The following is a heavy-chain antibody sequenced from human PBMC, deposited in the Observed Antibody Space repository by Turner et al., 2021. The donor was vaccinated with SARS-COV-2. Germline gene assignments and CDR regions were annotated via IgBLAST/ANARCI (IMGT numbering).Heavy chain of an antibody. CDR3: AKDILSVTYDYDSSGSYGMDV. CDR2: ITWNSGTI. CDR1: GFNFDDYA. Sequence: EVQLVESGGGLVQPGRSLRLSCAASGFNFDDYAMHWVRQAPGKGLELVSGITWNSGTIGYADSVKGRFTISRDNAKNSLYLQMNSMRAEDTALYYCAKDILSVTYDYDSSGSYGMDVWGQGTTVTVSS. D-gene: IGHD3-22*01. V-gene: IGHV3-9*01. J-gene: IGHJ6*02.